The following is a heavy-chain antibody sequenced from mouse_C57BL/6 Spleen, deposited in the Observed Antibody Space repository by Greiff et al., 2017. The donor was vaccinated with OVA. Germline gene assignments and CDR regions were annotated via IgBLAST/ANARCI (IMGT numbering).Heavy chain of an antibody. CDR2: IDPSDSYT. D-gene: IGHD1-1*01. CDR1: GYTFTSYW. J-gene: IGHJ3*01. V-gene: IGHV1-50*01. Sequence: QVQLQQPGAELVKPGASVKLSCKASGYTFTSYWMQWVKQRPGQGLEWIGEIDPSDSYTNYNQKFKGKATLTVDTSSSTAYMQLSSLTSEDSAVYYCARWGTTVAWGQGTLVTVSA. CDR3: ARWGTTVA.